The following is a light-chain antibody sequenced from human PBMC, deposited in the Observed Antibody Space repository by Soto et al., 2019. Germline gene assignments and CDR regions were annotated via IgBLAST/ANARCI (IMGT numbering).Light chain of an antibody. CDR1: HTISSW. J-gene: IGKJ4*01. Sequence: IQVTKSPATLSGSEGDRVTITCRASHTISSWLAWYQQKPGKAPKLLIYKASTLKSGVPSRFSGSGSGREFTLTISSLQPEDFATYHCQQLNSYPSATFGGGTKVDI. V-gene: IGKV1-5*03. CDR2: KAS. CDR3: QQLNSYPSAT.